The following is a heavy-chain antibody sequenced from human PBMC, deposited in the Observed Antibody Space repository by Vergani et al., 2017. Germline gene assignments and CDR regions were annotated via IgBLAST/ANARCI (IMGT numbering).Heavy chain of an antibody. V-gene: IGHV3-48*01. Sequence: EVQLVESGGGLVQPGGSLRLSCAVSGFIFSSYSMNWVRQAPGKGLEWVSYISSSSSTIYYADSVKGRFTISRDNAKNSLYLQMNSLRAEDTAVYYCARATGAGLYYYYYYYMDVWGKGTTVTVSS. CDR1: GFIFSSYS. CDR2: ISSSSSTI. CDR3: ARATGAGLYYYYYYYMDV. D-gene: IGHD4-11*01. J-gene: IGHJ6*03.